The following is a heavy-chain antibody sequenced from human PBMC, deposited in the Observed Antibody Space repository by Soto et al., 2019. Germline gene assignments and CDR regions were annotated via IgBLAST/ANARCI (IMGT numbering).Heavy chain of an antibody. CDR3: ARVWGGAFDF. Sequence: PSEILSLTCTVSGGSISSYYWSWIRQPPGKGLEWIGYIYYSGSTNYNPSLKSRVTISVDTSKNQFSLKLSSVTAADTAVYYCARVWGGAFDFWGQGTMVPVSS. V-gene: IGHV4-59*01. D-gene: IGHD3-10*01. CDR2: IYYSGST. J-gene: IGHJ3*01. CDR1: GGSISSYY.